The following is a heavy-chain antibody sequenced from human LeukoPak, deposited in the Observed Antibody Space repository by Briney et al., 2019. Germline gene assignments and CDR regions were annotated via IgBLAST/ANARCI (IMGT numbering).Heavy chain of an antibody. Sequence: GGSLRLSCAASGLTFSSYSMNWVRQAPGKGLEWVSYIDTSGSPIYYADSVKGRFTISRDNAKNSLYLQMNSLRADDTAVYYCARGPPLFDPWGQGALVTVSS. J-gene: IGHJ5*02. CDR2: IDTSGSPI. CDR3: ARGPPLFDP. V-gene: IGHV3-48*01. CDR1: GLTFSSYS.